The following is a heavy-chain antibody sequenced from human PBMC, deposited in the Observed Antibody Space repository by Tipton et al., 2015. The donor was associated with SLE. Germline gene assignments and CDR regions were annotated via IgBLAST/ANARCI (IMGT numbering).Heavy chain of an antibody. CDR3: ARDLAVFGVVPFNYMDI. D-gene: IGHD3-3*01. J-gene: IGHJ6*03. CDR1: GGSIISSTYY. V-gene: IGHV4-61*02. Sequence: TLSLTCTVSGGSIISSTYYWAWIRHPAGKGLEWIGRIYTSGATNYSPSFESRITMSLDMSKNQFSLKLSSVTAADTAVYYCARDLAVFGVVPFNYMDIWGKGTTVTVSS. CDR2: IYTSGAT.